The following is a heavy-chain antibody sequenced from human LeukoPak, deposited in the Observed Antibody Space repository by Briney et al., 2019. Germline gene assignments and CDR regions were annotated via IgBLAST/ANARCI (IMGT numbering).Heavy chain of an antibody. CDR2: IASDGRDK. J-gene: IGHJ4*02. D-gene: IGHD6-25*01. CDR3: ARDLRRIAAYYFDF. Sequence: GGSLRLSCAASGFTFSSYAIHGVRQAPGKGLEWVAVIASDGRDKHHAESVKGRFTISRDNSKSTLYLQTNSLRAEDTAVYYCARDLRRIAAYYFDFWGQGTLVTVSS. V-gene: IGHV3-30*03. CDR1: GFTFSSYA.